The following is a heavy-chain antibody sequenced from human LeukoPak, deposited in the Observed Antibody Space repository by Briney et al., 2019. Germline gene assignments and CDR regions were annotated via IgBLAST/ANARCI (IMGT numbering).Heavy chain of an antibody. J-gene: IGHJ4*02. CDR1: GGSISSYY. D-gene: IGHD3/OR15-3a*01. CDR2: IYYSGST. CDR3: ARLHGTIDY. V-gene: IGHV4-59*08. Sequence: KASETLSLTCTVSGGSISSYYWSWIRQPPGKGLEWIGYIYYSGSTNYNPSLKSRVTISVDASKNQFSLKLSSVTAADTAVYYCARLHGTIDYWGQGTLVTVSS.